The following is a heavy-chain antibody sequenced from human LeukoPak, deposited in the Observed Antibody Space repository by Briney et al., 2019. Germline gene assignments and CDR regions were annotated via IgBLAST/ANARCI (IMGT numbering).Heavy chain of an antibody. Sequence: ASVKVSCKASGYTFTSYGISWVRQAPGQGLEWMGWTSAYNGNTNYAQKLQGRVTMTTDTSTSTAYMELRSLRSDDTAVYYCARDASQFWSGYYSNWFDPWGQGTLVTVSS. CDR3: ARDASQFWSGYYSNWFDP. V-gene: IGHV1-18*01. CDR1: GYTFTSYG. CDR2: TSAYNGNT. J-gene: IGHJ5*02. D-gene: IGHD3-3*02.